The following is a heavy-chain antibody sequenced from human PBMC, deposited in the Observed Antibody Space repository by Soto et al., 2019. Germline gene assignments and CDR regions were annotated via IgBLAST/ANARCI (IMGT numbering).Heavy chain of an antibody. CDR2: ISYDGSNK. V-gene: IGHV3-30-3*01. Sequence: QAGGSLRLSCAASGFTFSSYAMHWVRQAPGKGLEWVAVISYDGSNKYYADSVKGRFTISRDNSKNTLYLQMNSLRAEDTAVYYCARAWDSSSWEEPFDHWGQGTLVTVSS. D-gene: IGHD6-13*01. CDR3: ARAWDSSSWEEPFDH. CDR1: GFTFSSYA. J-gene: IGHJ4*02.